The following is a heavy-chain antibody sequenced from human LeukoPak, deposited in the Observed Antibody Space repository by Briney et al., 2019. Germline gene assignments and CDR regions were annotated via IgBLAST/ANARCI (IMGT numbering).Heavy chain of an antibody. Sequence: RASVKVSCKASGYTFTGYYMHWVRQAPGQGLEWMGWINPNSGGTNYAQKFQGRVTMTRDTSISTAYMELSRLRSDDTAVYYCARGFTDYCSGGSCSGLGFDYRGQGTLVTVSS. D-gene: IGHD2-15*01. CDR3: ARGFTDYCSGGSCSGLGFDY. J-gene: IGHJ4*02. CDR1: GYTFTGYY. V-gene: IGHV1-2*02. CDR2: INPNSGGT.